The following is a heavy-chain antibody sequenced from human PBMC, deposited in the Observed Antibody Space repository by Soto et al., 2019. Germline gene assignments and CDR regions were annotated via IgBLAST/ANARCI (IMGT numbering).Heavy chain of an antibody. V-gene: IGHV3-23*01. J-gene: IGHJ4*02. CDR2: ISNSGGNT. CDR1: GFTFSSYA. CDR3: ATDWGRRLDC. D-gene: IGHD7-27*01. Sequence: EVQLLQSGGGSVQPGGSLRLSCAASGFTFSSYAISWVRQAPGKGLEWVSAISNSGGNTYYADSVMGRFTIARDNSKNALFLHTNIRRGEDAAISCCATDWGRRLDCWGQGTLVTVSS.